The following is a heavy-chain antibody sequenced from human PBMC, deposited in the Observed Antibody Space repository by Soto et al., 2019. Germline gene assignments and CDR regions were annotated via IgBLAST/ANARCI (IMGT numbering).Heavy chain of an antibody. CDR2: INHSGST. Sequence: PSETLSLTCTVSGGSISSVGYYWSWIRQHPGKGLEWIGEINHSGSTNYNPSLKSRVTISVDTSKNQFSLKLTSVTAADTAVYYCARDKITGLFDYWGQGTLVTVSS. CDR1: GGSISSVGYY. J-gene: IGHJ4*02. D-gene: IGHD1-1*01. V-gene: IGHV4-39*07. CDR3: ARDKITGLFDY.